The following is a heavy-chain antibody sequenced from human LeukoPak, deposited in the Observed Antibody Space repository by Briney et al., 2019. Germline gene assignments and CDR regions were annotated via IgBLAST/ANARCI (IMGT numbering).Heavy chain of an antibody. CDR2: IIPILGIA. J-gene: IGHJ1*01. CDR1: GGTFSSYA. D-gene: IGHD2-21*02. CDR3: VHCGGDCLLGFQH. Sequence: SVKVSCKASGGTFSSYAISWVRQAPGQGLEWMGRIIPILGIANYEQKFQGRVTITADKSTSTAYMELSSLRSEDTAVYYGVHCGGDCLLGFQHWGQGTLVTVSS. V-gene: IGHV1-69*04.